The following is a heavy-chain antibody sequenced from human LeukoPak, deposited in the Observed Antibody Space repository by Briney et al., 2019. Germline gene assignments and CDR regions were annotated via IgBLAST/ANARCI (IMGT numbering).Heavy chain of an antibody. CDR2: IYSGGSI. D-gene: IGHD2-2*01. V-gene: IGHV3-53*01. CDR3: AKDIVVIPAAGDYFDY. Sequence: GGSLRLSCAASGFTVSSNYMSWVRQAPGEGLEWVSVIYSGGSIYYADSVKGRFTISRDNSKNTLYLHLNSLRAEDTAVYYCAKDIVVIPAAGDYFDYWGQGTLVTVSS. CDR1: GFTVSSNY. J-gene: IGHJ4*02.